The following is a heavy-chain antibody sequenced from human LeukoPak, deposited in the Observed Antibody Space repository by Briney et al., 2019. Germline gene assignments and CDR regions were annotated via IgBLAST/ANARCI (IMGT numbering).Heavy chain of an antibody. CDR2: ISGYNDNP. V-gene: IGHV1-18*01. D-gene: IGHD6-19*01. CDR1: DYTFTNFG. J-gene: IGHJ4*02. Sequence: ASVKLSCKASDYTFTNFGISWVRRAPGQGLQWMEWISGYNDNPHYAQQLQDRVTMTTDTSTTTAYMELRILRSDDTAVYYCARDDSVDWGQGTLVTVSS. CDR3: ARDDSVD.